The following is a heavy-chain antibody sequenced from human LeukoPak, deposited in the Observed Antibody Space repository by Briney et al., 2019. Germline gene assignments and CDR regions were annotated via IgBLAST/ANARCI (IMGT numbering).Heavy chain of an antibody. Sequence: GGSLPLSCAASGFTVSSNYMSCVRQAPGKGLEWVSVIYSGRSTYYADSVKGRFTISRDNSKHTLYLQMNSLRAEDTAVYYCARGVGYCSGGSCYRFDPWGQGTLVSVSS. V-gene: IGHV3-53*01. CDR1: GFTVSSNY. CDR3: ARGVGYCSGGSCYRFDP. CDR2: IYSGRST. J-gene: IGHJ5*02. D-gene: IGHD2-15*01.